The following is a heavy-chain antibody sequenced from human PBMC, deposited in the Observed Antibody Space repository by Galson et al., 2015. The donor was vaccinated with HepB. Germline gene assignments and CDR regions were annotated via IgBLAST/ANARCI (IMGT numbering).Heavy chain of an antibody. CDR1: GFTFSSYA. V-gene: IGHV3-64D*06. J-gene: IGHJ4*02. D-gene: IGHD3-22*01. Sequence: SLRLSCAASGFTFSSYAMHWVRQAPGKGLEYVSAISSNGGSTYYADSVKGRFTISRDNSKNTLYLQMSSLRAEDTAVYYCVRIGSYYYDSSGYPDYWGQGTLVTVSS. CDR3: VRIGSYYYDSSGYPDY. CDR2: ISSNGGST.